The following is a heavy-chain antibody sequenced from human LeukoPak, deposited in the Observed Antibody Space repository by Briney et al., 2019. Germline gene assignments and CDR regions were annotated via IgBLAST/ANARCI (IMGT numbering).Heavy chain of an antibody. CDR2: MYDSGST. D-gene: IGHD1-26*01. J-gene: IGHJ4*02. CDR3: ARHGGSYTFDL. V-gene: IGHV4-59*01. Sequence: SETLSLTCTVSGGSMSSYYWSWIRQPPREGLELIGYMYDSGSTNYNPSLKSRVTISVDTSKNQFSLRLRSVTAADTAVYYCARHGGSYTFDLWGQGVLVTVSS. CDR1: GGSMSSYY.